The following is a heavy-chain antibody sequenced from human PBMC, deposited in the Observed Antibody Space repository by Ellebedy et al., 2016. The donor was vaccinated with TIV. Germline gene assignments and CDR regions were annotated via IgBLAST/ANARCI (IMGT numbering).Heavy chain of an antibody. V-gene: IGHV4-31*03. CDR2: IYYTGRT. CDR3: ARDNSDYGIDAFDI. J-gene: IGHJ3*02. Sequence: LRLSCTVSGDSIDTGGYYWSWIRHHPGTGLEWIGYIYYTGRTDYNPSLKSRVTLSIDTSKTQFSLKLTSVTAADTAVYYCARDNSDYGIDAFDIWGHGTMVTVSA. D-gene: IGHD4-17*01. CDR1: GDSIDTGGYY.